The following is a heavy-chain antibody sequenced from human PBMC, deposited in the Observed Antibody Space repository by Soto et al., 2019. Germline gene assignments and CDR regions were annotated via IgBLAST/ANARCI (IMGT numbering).Heavy chain of an antibody. J-gene: IGHJ4*02. V-gene: IGHV4-31*03. D-gene: IGHD3-22*01. Sequence: SETPSLTCTVSGGSISSGGYYWSWIRQHPGKGLEWIGYIYYSGTTYYNPSLKSRVTISVDTSKNQFSLKLSSVTAADTAVYYCARHVDSSGYYLDYWGQGTLVTVSS. CDR2: IYYSGTT. CDR3: ARHVDSSGYYLDY. CDR1: GGSISSGGYY.